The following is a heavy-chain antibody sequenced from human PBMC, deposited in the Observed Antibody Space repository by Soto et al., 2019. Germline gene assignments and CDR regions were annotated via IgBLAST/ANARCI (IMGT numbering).Heavy chain of an antibody. Sequence: GGSLRLSCAASGFTFSSYAMSWVRQAPGKGLEWVSAISGSGGSTYYADSVKGRFTIARDNSKNTLYLHMNSLRAEDTAVYYCAKDRGANPHSLDYWGQGTLVTVSS. CDR3: AKDRGANPHSLDY. CDR2: ISGSGGST. J-gene: IGHJ4*02. CDR1: GFTFSSYA. V-gene: IGHV3-23*01. D-gene: IGHD3-10*01.